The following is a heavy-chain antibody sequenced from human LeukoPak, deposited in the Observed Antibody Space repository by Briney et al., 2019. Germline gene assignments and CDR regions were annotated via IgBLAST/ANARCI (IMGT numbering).Heavy chain of an antibody. CDR2: IYYSGGT. Sequence: SETLSLTCTVSGGSISSYYWSWIRQPPGKGLEWIGDIYYSGGTNYNPSLKSRVTISVDTSKNQFSLRLSSVTAADTAVYYSARLASGSYGPLTPFDYWGQGTLVTVSS. D-gene: IGHD1-26*01. V-gene: IGHV4-59*08. CDR3: ARLASGSYGPLTPFDY. J-gene: IGHJ4*02. CDR1: GGSISSYY.